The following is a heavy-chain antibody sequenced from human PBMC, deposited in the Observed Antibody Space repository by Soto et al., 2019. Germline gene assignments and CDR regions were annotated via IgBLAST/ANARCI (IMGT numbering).Heavy chain of an antibody. V-gene: IGHV1-69*06. CDR1: GGTFSSYA. J-gene: IGHJ6*02. D-gene: IGHD6-13*01. CDR3: AKYSRSWYAGNYYYGMDV. CDR2: IIPIFGTA. Sequence: SVKVSCKASGGTFSSYAISWVRQAPGQGLEWMGGIIPIFGTANYAQKFQGRVTITADKSTSTAYMELSSLRSEDTAVYYCAKYSRSWYAGNYYYGMDVWGQGTTVTVYS.